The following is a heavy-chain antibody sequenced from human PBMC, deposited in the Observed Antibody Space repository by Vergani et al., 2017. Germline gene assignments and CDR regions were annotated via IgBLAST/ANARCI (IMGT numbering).Heavy chain of an antibody. J-gene: IGHJ4*02. V-gene: IGHV3-15*01. D-gene: IGHD3-10*01. CDR2: IKSKTDGGTT. Sequence: EVQLVESGGGLVKPGGSLRLSCAASGFTFSNAWMRWVRQAPGKGLEWVGRIKSKTDGGTTDYAAPVKGRFTISRDDSKNTLYLQMNSLKTEDTAVYYCTAYRLLSGPGDYWGQGTLVTVSS. CDR3: TAYRLLSGPGDY. CDR1: GFTFSNAW.